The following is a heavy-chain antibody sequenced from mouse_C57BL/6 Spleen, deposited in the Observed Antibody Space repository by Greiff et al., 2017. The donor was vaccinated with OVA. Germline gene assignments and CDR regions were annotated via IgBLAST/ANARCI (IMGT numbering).Heavy chain of an antibody. CDR2: IYPGDGDT. D-gene: IGHD2-4*01. CDR1: GYAFSSSW. V-gene: IGHV1-82*01. CDR3: ALYDYDGGYYAMDY. J-gene: IGHJ4*01. Sequence: VQLQESGPELVKPGASVKISCKASGYAFSSSWMNWVKQRPGKGLEWIGRIYPGDGDTNYNGKFKGKATLTADKSSSTAYMQLSSLTSEDSAVYFCALYDYDGGYYAMDYWGQGTSVTVSS.